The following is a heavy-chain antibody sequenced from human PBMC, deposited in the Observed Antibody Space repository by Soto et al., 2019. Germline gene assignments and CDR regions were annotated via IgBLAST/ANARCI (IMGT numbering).Heavy chain of an antibody. J-gene: IGHJ6*02. Sequence: SETLSLTCAVYGGSFSGYYWSWIRQPPGKGLEWIGEINHSGSTNYSPSLKSRVTISVDTSKNQFSLKLSSVTAADTAVYYCARGAASPAALFGMDVWGQGTTVTVSS. D-gene: IGHD2-2*01. CDR2: INHSGST. CDR3: ARGAASPAALFGMDV. V-gene: IGHV4-34*01. CDR1: GGSFSGYY.